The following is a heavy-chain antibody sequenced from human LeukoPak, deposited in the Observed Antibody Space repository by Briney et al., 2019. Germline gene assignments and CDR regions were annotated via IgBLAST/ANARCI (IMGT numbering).Heavy chain of an antibody. Sequence: RGESLKISCKGSGYSFTSYWIGWVRQMPGKGLEWMGIIYPGDSDTRYSPSFQGQVTISADKSISTAYLQSSSLKASDTAMYYCARAPVEMATISGAFDIWGQGTMVTVSS. V-gene: IGHV5-51*01. D-gene: IGHD5-12*01. CDR3: ARAPVEMATISGAFDI. J-gene: IGHJ3*02. CDR1: GYSFTSYW. CDR2: IYPGDSDT.